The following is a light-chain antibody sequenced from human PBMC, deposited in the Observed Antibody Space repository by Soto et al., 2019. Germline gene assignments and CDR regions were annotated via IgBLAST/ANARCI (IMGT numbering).Light chain of an antibody. Sequence: DIEMTQSPSSLYANRGDRGSIGCRTSQNIKRYLNWYQQEPGKAPKLLIYAASILQSGVPSRFTGSGSWRDFTLAIHILQPEDFATYYLQQTYKTPRKFGQGTKVDIK. CDR1: QNIKRY. CDR2: AAS. J-gene: IGKJ1*01. V-gene: IGKV1-39*01. CDR3: QQTYKTPRK.